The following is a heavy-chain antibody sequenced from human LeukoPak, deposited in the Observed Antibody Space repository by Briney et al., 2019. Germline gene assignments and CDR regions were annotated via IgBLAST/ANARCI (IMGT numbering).Heavy chain of an antibody. CDR3: AKDHSSGGDYFDY. J-gene: IGHJ4*02. V-gene: IGHV3-9*03. CDR1: GFTFSRYA. Sequence: GGSLRLSCAASGFTFSRYAMHWVRQAPGKGLEWVSGISWNSGSIGYADSVKGRFTISRDNAKNSLYLQMNSLRAEDMALYYCAKDHSSGGDYFDYWGQGTLVTVSS. CDR2: ISWNSGSI. D-gene: IGHD6-19*01.